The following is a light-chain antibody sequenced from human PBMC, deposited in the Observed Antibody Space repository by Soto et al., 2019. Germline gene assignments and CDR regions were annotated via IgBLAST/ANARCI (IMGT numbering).Light chain of an antibody. CDR1: QSVTSNF. J-gene: IGKJ2*01. CDR3: QQYGGSPYT. V-gene: IGKV3-20*01. CDR2: AAS. Sequence: EVMLTQSPGTLSLSPGERATLSCRASQSVTSNFLAWYQHKAGQAPRLLIYAASSRATGIPDRFSGSGSGTDFTLTISGLEPEDFAVYYCQQYGGSPYTFGQGTKLEIK.